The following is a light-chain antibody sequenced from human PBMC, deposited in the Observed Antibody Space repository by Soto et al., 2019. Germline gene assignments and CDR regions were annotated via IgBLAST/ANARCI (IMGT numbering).Light chain of an antibody. CDR2: DVS. CDR3: CSYAGAYV. Sequence: QSVLTQPRSVSGSPGQSVTISCTGTSSDVGGYNYVSWYQQHPGKAPKLMIYDVSKRPSGVPDRFSGSKSGNTASLTISGLQAEDEADYYCCSYAGAYVFGIGTKVTVL. V-gene: IGLV2-11*01. CDR1: SSDVGGYNY. J-gene: IGLJ1*01.